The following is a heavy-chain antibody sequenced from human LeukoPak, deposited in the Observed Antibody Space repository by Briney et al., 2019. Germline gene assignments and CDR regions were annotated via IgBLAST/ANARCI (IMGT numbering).Heavy chain of an antibody. CDR2: LGNDGDT. J-gene: IGHJ4*02. CDR1: GFIFRDYA. Sequence: GGSLRLSCVASGFIFRDYAMSWVRQAPGKGLEWASTLGNDGDTYYADSVKGRFTISRDNSRNTRYLQTNSLRAEDTALYYCAKQEGWELGDYYFDYWGQGTLVSVSS. V-gene: IGHV3-23*01. D-gene: IGHD1-26*01. CDR3: AKQEGWELGDYYFDY.